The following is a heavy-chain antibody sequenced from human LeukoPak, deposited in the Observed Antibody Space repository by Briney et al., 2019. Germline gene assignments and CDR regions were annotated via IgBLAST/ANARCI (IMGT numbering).Heavy chain of an antibody. J-gene: IGHJ6*03. V-gene: IGHV3-48*01. CDR1: GFTFSSYS. D-gene: IGHD2-15*01. CDR3: AREGSGYCSGGSCYSDYYYYYMDV. CDR2: ISSSSSTI. Sequence: PGGSLRLSCAASGFTFSSYSMNWVRQAPGKGLEWVSYISSSSSTIYYADSVKGRFTISRDNAKNSLYLQMNSLRAEDTAVYYCAREGSGYCSGGSCYSDYYYYYMDVWGKGTTVTVPS.